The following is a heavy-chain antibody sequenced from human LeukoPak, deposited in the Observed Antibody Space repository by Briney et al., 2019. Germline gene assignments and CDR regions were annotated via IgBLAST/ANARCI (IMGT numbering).Heavy chain of an antibody. CDR2: IYYSGST. D-gene: IGHD3-10*01. J-gene: IGHJ4*02. CDR1: GGSISSYY. V-gene: IGHV4-59*01. CDR3: ASFGAVVDY. Sequence: SETLSLTCTVSGGSISSYYWSWIRQPPGKGLEWIGYIYYSGSTSYNPSLKSRVTISVDTSKNQFSLKLSSVAAADTAVYYCASFGAVVDYWGQGTLVTVSS.